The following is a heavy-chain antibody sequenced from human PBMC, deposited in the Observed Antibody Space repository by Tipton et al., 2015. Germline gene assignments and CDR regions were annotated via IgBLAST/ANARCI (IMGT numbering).Heavy chain of an antibody. D-gene: IGHD2-21*01. CDR2: ITASGKTP. Sequence: SLRLSCAASGFTFDTNAMIWVRRAPGKGLEWVSSITASGKTPYYTSSVQGRFTISRDNSKNTLYLEMNSLTAADTALYYCAKDNGGRIVANSRYIDSWGQGTLVTVSS. J-gene: IGHJ4*02. CDR1: GFTFDTNA. CDR3: AKDNGGRIVANSRYIDS. V-gene: IGHV3-23*01.